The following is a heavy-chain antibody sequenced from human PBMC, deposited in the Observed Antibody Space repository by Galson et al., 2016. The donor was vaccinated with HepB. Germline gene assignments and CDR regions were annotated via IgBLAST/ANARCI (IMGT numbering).Heavy chain of an antibody. CDR3: VQGSTAPAV. Sequence: SLRLSCAASGFTFNKYGMHWVRQAPGTGLECVSSISRSGDSTEYADSVKGRFTISRDNSRNTLSLQMNSLRIEDTAVYYCVQGSTAPAVWGRRTTVTVSP. CDR1: GFTFNKYG. CDR2: ISRSGDST. V-gene: IGHV3-23*01. J-gene: IGHJ6*04. D-gene: IGHD1-26*01.